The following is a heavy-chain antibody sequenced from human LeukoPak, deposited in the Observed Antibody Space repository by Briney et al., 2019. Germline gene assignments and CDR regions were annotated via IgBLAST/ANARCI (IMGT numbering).Heavy chain of an antibody. Sequence: PSETLSLTCTVSGGSISSSSYYWGWIRQPPGKGLEWIGSIYYSGSTYYNPSLKSRVTISVDTPKNQFSLKLSSVTAADTAVYYCARKDYYDSSGYLNWFDPWGQGTLVTVSS. CDR3: ARKDYYDSSGYLNWFDP. V-gene: IGHV4-39*07. CDR1: GGSISSSSYY. J-gene: IGHJ5*02. CDR2: IYYSGST. D-gene: IGHD3-22*01.